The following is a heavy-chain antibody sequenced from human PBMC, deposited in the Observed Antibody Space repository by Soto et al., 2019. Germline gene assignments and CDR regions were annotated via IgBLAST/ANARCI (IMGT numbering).Heavy chain of an antibody. CDR2: IYYSGST. V-gene: IGHV4-61*01. CDR3: ARGRSDYSKTTAGFVRWGYYFDY. D-gene: IGHD4-4*01. CDR1: GGSVSSGSYY. J-gene: IGHJ4*02. Sequence: SETLSLTCTVSGGSVSSGSYYWSWIRQPPGKGLEWIGYIYYSGSTNYNPSLKSRVTISADTSKNQFSLKLSSVTAADTAVYYCARGRSDYSKTTAGFVRWGYYFDYWGQGTLVTVSS.